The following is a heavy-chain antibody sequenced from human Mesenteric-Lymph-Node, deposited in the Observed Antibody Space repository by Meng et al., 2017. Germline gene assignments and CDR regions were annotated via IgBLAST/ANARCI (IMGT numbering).Heavy chain of an antibody. D-gene: IGHD3-10*01. CDR2: INPNSGGT. Sequence: ASVKVSCKASGYTFTGYYMHWVRQAPGQGLEWMGWINPNSGGTNYAQKFQGGVTMTRDTSISTAYMELSSLRSEDTAVYYCARRGAMVRGVRGMDVWGQGTTVTVSS. V-gene: IGHV1-2*02. CDR1: GYTFTGYY. J-gene: IGHJ6*02. CDR3: ARRGAMVRGVRGMDV.